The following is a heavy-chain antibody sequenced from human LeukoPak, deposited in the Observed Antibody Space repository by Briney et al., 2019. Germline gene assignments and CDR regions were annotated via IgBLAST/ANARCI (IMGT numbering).Heavy chain of an antibody. D-gene: IGHD4-11*01. CDR3: ARDAQRGFDYSNSLQY. V-gene: IGHV3-33*01. CDR2: IWSDGTNR. CDR1: GFTFNHYG. Sequence: GGSLTLSCAATGFTFNHYGMHWVRQPPGKGLEWVAVIWSDGTNRYYSDSVKGRFTISRADSRKTVYLQMNRLRPKDTGMYYCARDAQRGFDYSNSLQYWGQGTPVTVST. J-gene: IGHJ4*02.